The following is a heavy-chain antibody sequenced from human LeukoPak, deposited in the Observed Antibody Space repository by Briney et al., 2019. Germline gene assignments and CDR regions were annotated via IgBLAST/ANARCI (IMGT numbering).Heavy chain of an antibody. D-gene: IGHD3-10*02. Sequence: SETLSLTCAVYGGSFRGYYWSWFRQSPGKGLEWIGEINHSGDTSYNPSLKSRVSTSVDTSTSQFFLNLSSVTAADTAVYYCARVLSVPYLLDSWGRGTQVTVSS. CDR2: INHSGDT. J-gene: IGHJ4*02. V-gene: IGHV4-34*01. CDR3: ARVLSVPYLLDS. CDR1: GGSFRGYY.